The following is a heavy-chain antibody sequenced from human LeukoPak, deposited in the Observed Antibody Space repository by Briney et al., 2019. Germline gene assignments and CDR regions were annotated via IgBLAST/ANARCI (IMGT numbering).Heavy chain of an antibody. CDR2: ISWNSGSI. CDR1: GFTFDDYA. D-gene: IGHD3-22*01. J-gene: IGHJ2*01. CDR3: AKAERHYDSGGYYSSYWYFDL. Sequence: GRSLRLSCAASGFTFDDYAMHWVRQAPGKGLEWVSGISWNSGSIGYADSVKGRFTISRDNAKNSLYLQMNSLRAEDTALYYCAKAERHYDSGGYYSSYWYFDLWGRGTLVTVSS. V-gene: IGHV3-9*01.